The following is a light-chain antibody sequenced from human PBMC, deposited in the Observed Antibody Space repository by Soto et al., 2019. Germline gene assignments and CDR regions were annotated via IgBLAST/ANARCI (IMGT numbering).Light chain of an antibody. V-gene: IGKV3-20*01. Sequence: EFELTQSPGTLSLSPGEIATLSCRASQSVSSSYLAWYQQKPGQAPRLLIYGASTRATGIPARFSGSGSGTEFTLTISSLQSEDFAVYYCQQHNSHAFGGGTKVDIK. J-gene: IGKJ4*01. CDR3: QQHNSHA. CDR2: GAS. CDR1: QSVSSSY.